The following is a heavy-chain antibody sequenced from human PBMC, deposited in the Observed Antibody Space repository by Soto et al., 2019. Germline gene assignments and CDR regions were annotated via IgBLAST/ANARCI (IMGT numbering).Heavy chain of an antibody. CDR3: ARSGMYDSSGYPLTYYFDY. Sequence: TXGSLRLSCAASGFTVSSNYMSWVRQAPGKGLEWVSVIYSGGSTYYADSVKGRFTTSRDNSKNTLYLQMNSLRAEDTAVYYCARSGMYDSSGYPLTYYFDYWGQGTVVTVPQ. CDR2: IYSGGST. CDR1: GFTVSSNY. J-gene: IGHJ4*02. D-gene: IGHD3-22*01. V-gene: IGHV3-53*01.